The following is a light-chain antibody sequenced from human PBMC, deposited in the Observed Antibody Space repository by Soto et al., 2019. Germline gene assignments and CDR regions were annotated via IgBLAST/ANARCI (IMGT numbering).Light chain of an antibody. Sequence: EIVMTQSPATLSVSPGERATLSCRASQSVSSNLAWYQQKPGQAPRLLLYGASTRATGIPGRFSGSGSGTEFTLTISSLQSEDFAVYYCQQHNYWPSFGQGTKLELK. V-gene: IGKV3-15*01. J-gene: IGKJ2*01. CDR2: GAS. CDR1: QSVSSN. CDR3: QQHNYWPS.